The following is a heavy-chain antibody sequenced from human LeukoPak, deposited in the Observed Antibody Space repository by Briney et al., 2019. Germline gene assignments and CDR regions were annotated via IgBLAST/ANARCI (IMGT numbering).Heavy chain of an antibody. J-gene: IGHJ4*02. CDR3: ARAPSPYYYDSSAYYSDY. CDR2: MNPYTGKT. Sequence: GASVKVSCKTSGYTFTSFDINWVRQAAGQGLEWLGWMNPYTGKTGYAQKLQGRVTFTGDTSIRTAYMEVSSLTSEDTAVYYCARAPSPYYYDSSAYYSDYWGQGTLVTVSS. V-gene: IGHV1-8*03. CDR1: GYTFTSFD. D-gene: IGHD3-22*01.